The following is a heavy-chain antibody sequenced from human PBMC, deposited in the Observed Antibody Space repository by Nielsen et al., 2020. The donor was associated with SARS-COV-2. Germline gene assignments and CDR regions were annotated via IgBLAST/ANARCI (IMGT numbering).Heavy chain of an antibody. Sequence: GESLKISCAASGFTFSSYSMNWVRQAPGKGLEWVSSISSSSSYIYYADSVKGRFTISRDNAKNSLYLQMNSLRAEDTAVYYCARLTVTTHFDYWGQGTLVTVSS. CDR1: GFTFSSYS. D-gene: IGHD4-17*01. V-gene: IGHV3-21*01. CDR2: ISSSSSYI. CDR3: ARLTVTTHFDY. J-gene: IGHJ4*02.